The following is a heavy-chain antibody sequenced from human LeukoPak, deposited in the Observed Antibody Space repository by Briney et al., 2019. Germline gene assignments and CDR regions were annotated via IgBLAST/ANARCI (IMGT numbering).Heavy chain of an antibody. CDR1: GFTLCRFA. Sequence: QPGGSLRLSCSASGFTLCRFAMHWVRQAPGKGLEYVSAINSDGGSTYYADSVKGRLTISRDNSRNTLYLQMSSLRAEDTAMYYCVKQMLPVTSPFDFWGQGTLVTVSS. D-gene: IGHD2-2*01. J-gene: IGHJ4*02. CDR2: INSDGGST. V-gene: IGHV3-64D*09. CDR3: VKQMLPVTSPFDF.